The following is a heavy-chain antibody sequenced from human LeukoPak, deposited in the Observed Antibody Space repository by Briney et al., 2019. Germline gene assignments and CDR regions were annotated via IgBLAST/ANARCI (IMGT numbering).Heavy chain of an antibody. V-gene: IGHV4-34*01. D-gene: IGHD3-3*01. CDR3: ARGRGKKLRFLEWLLVAPFDH. Sequence: PSETLSLTCAVYGGSFSGYYWSWIRQPPGKGLEWIGEINHSGSTNYNPSLKSRVTISVDTSKNQFSLKLSSVTAADTAVYYCARGRGKKLRFLEWLLVAPFDHWGQGTLVTVSS. CDR2: INHSGST. CDR1: GGSFSGYY. J-gene: IGHJ4*02.